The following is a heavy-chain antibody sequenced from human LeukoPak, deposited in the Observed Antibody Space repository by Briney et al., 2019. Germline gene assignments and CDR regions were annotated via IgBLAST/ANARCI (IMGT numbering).Heavy chain of an antibody. J-gene: IGHJ4*02. Sequence: PGGSLRLSCAASGFTFDDYAMHWVRQAPGKGLEWVSGISWNSGSIGYADSVKGRFTISRDNAKNSLYLQMNSLRAEDTAVYYCARISGGDLGYCSGGSCFDFDYWGQGTLVTVSS. CDR3: ARISGGDLGYCSGGSCFDFDY. V-gene: IGHV3-9*01. D-gene: IGHD2-15*01. CDR2: ISWNSGSI. CDR1: GFTFDDYA.